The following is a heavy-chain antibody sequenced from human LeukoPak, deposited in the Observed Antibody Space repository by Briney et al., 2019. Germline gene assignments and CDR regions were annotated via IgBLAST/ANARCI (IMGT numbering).Heavy chain of an antibody. V-gene: IGHV4-34*01. J-gene: IGHJ5*02. D-gene: IGHD2-2*01. CDR1: GGSFSGYY. CDR3: ASLGHIVVVPAAPDNWFDP. Sequence: KPSETLSLTCAVYGGSFSGYYWSWIRQPPGKGLEWIGEINHSGSTNYNPSLKSRVTISVDTSKNQFSLKLSSVTAADTAVYYCASLGHIVVVPAAPDNWFDPWGQGTLVTVSS. CDR2: INHSGST.